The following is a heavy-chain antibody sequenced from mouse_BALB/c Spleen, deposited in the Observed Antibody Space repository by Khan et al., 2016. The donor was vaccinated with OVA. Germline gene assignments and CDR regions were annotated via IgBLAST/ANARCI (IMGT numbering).Heavy chain of an antibody. J-gene: IGHJ3*01. CDR3: GRSGYGYVAY. V-gene: IGHV1-80*01. CDR2: IYPGDGNT. CDR1: GYAFSNYL. Sequence: QVQLKESGAELVRPGSSVKISCKASGYAFSNYLMNWVKQGPGQGLEWIGQIYPGDGNTNYTGKFKDKSTLTADKSSSTAYMQLSSLTSEDSAVYVCGRSGYGYVAYWGQGTLGTGSA. D-gene: IGHD1-2*01.